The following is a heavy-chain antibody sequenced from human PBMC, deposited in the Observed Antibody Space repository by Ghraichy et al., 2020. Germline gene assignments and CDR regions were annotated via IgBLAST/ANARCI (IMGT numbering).Heavy chain of an antibody. V-gene: IGHV2-5*02. CDR1: GFSLSTRGVG. Sequence: SGPTLVKPTQTLTLTCTFSGFSLSTRGVGVGWIRQPPEKALEWLALIYWDDDKRYSPSLKSRLTISKDTSKTHVVLTMTNMDPVDTATYYCAHIFRPGIGVDYWGQGALVTVSS. D-gene: IGHD6-13*01. CDR2: IYWDDDK. CDR3: AHIFRPGIGVDY. J-gene: IGHJ4*02.